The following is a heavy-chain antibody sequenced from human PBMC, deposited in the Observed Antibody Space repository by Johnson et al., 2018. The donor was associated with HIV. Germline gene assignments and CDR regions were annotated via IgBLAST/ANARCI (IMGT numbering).Heavy chain of an antibody. J-gene: IGHJ3*02. CDR1: GFTFSSYA. V-gene: IGHV3-30-3*01. CDR2: ISYDGSNK. D-gene: IGHD6-6*01. Sequence: VQLVESVGGVVQPGRSLRLSCAASGFTFSSYAVHWVRQAPGKGLEWVAVISYDGSNKYYADSVKGRFTISRDNAKNSLYLQMNSLRAEDTAVYYCASYSSSDAFDIWGQGTMVTVSS. CDR3: ASYSSSDAFDI.